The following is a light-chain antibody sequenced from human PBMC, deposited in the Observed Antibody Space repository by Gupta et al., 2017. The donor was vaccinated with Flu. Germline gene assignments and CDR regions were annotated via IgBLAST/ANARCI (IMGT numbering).Light chain of an antibody. Sequence: LAQSPGTLSLSPGESVTLSCRAGESVNRNHLAWYQQKPGQAPRLLMYGTSNRAPGIPDRFSGGGSGTDFTLTINRVEPEDSAVFYCHHYGNSPYTFGQGTNLEIK. CDR2: GTS. J-gene: IGKJ2*01. CDR1: ESVNRNH. CDR3: HHYGNSPYT. V-gene: IGKV3-20*01.